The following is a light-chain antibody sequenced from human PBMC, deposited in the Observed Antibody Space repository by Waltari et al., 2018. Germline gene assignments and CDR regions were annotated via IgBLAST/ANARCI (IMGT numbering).Light chain of an antibody. Sequence: QAALTQPASVSGSPGQSITIPCTGRNSDVGNYNLVSWYQKDPGKAPKLIIYEVTNRPSGISDRFSGFKTGNTASLTISGLQAEDEADYYCCSYAGSWIWVFGGGTELTVL. CDR3: CSYAGSWIWV. CDR2: EVT. CDR1: NSDVGNYNL. V-gene: IGLV2-23*02. J-gene: IGLJ3*02.